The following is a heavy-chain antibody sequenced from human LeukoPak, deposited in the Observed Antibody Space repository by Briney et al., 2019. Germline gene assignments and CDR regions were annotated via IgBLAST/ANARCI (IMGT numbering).Heavy chain of an antibody. V-gene: IGHV4-61*08. CDR1: GGSISSGDYY. CDR3: AKSTESSGWYDY. J-gene: IGHJ4*02. Sequence: PSETLSLTCTVSGGSISSGDYYWSWIRQPPGKGLEWIGFIDYSAYSKYNPSLKSRVTISRDTSRNQFSLKLNSVTAADTAVYYCAKSTESSGWYDYWGQGILVTVSS. CDR2: IDYSAYS. D-gene: IGHD6-19*01.